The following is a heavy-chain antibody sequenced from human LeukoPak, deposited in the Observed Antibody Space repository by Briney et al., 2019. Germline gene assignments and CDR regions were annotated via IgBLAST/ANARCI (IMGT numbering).Heavy chain of an antibody. V-gene: IGHV3-23*01. CDR3: AKDHCTNDGCYMVY. Sequence: GGSLRLSCAASGFTFSSYAMTWVRQAPGRGLEWVSVITGSGGSTDYADSVKGRFTISRDNSKNTLYLQMNSLRAEDTAVYYCAKDHCTNDGCYMVYWGQGTLVTVSS. J-gene: IGHJ4*02. CDR2: ITGSGGST. CDR1: GFTFSSYA. D-gene: IGHD2-8*01.